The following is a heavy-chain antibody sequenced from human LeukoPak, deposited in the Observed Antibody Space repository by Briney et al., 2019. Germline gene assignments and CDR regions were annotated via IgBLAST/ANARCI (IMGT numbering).Heavy chain of an antibody. Sequence: SETLSLTCTVSGGSISSYYWSWIRQPPGKGLEWIGYIYYSGSTNYNPSLKSRVTISVDTSKNQFSLKLSSVTAADTAVYYCARDRCSSTSCYARWFDLWGQGTLVTVSS. CDR3: ARDRCSSTSCYARWFDL. D-gene: IGHD2-2*01. CDR2: IYYSGST. J-gene: IGHJ5*02. V-gene: IGHV4-59*01. CDR1: GGSISSYY.